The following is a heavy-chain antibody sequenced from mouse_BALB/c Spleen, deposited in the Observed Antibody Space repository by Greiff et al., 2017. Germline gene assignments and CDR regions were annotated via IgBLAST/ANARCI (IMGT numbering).Heavy chain of an antibody. Sequence: VQLQQSGAELVRPGTSVKVSCKASGYAFTNYLIEWAKQRPGQGLEWIGVINPGSGGTNYNEKFKGKATLTADKSSSTAYMQLSSLTSDDSAVYFCARGGGYDYDVDWYFDVWGAGTTVTVSS. CDR1: GYAFTNYL. CDR2: INPGSGGT. J-gene: IGHJ1*01. CDR3: ARGGGYDYDVDWYFDV. V-gene: IGHV1-54*01. D-gene: IGHD2-4*01.